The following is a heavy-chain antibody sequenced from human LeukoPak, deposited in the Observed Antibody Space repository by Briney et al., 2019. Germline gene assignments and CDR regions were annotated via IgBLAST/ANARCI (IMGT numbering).Heavy chain of an antibody. CDR1: GYIFTGYY. D-gene: IGHD3-3*01. Sequence: ASVKVSCRASGYIFTGYYMHWVQQAPGQGLEWMGWIDPNSGGTNYAQKFQGRVTMTRDTSLSTAYMELSRLRSDDTAVYYCARDSIGFTIFGNYWGQGTLVTVSS. CDR2: IDPNSGGT. J-gene: IGHJ4*02. CDR3: ARDSIGFTIFGNY. V-gene: IGHV1-2*02.